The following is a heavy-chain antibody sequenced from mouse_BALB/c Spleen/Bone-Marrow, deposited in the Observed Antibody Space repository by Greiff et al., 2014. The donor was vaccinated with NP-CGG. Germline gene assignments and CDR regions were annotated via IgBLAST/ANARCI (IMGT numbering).Heavy chain of an antibody. CDR2: IHPGNSDT. J-gene: IGHJ2*01. CDR3: TTLARNNFDY. V-gene: IGHV1-5*01. D-gene: IGHD3-1*01. CDR1: GYTFSNYW. Sequence: VQLKQSGTVLARPGAAVKMSCKASGYTFSNYWMHWIKQRPGQGLEWIGTIHPGNSDTTYNQKFEGKAKLTAVTSTSTAYMELSSLTNEDSAVYYCTTLARNNFDYWGQGTTLTVSS.